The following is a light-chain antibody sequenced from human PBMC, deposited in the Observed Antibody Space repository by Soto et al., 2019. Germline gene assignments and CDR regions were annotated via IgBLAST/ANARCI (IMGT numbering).Light chain of an antibody. V-gene: IGLV2-14*01. CDR2: QVT. Sequence: QSALTQPASVSGSPGQSITISCTGTSSDLASYHYVSWYQQQPGKAPKLMIYQVTNRPSGVSNRFSGSRSGNTASLTISGLQAEDEADYYCSSYTDSSNYVFGTGTKLTVL. CDR1: SSDLASYHY. J-gene: IGLJ1*01. CDR3: SSYTDSSNYV.